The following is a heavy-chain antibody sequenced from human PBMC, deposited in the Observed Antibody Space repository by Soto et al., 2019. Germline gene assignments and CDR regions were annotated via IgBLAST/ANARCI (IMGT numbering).Heavy chain of an antibody. D-gene: IGHD3-10*01. V-gene: IGHV1-2*02. CDR1: GYTFTGYY. J-gene: IGHJ6*02. CDR2: INPNSGGT. Sequence: ASVKVSCKASGYTFTGYYMHWVRQAPGQGLEWMGWINPNSGGTNYAQKFQGRVTMTRDTSISTAYMELSRLRSDDTAVYYCARDRPYVLLRLGEPQYYYYGMDVWGQGTTVTVSS. CDR3: ARDRPYVLLRLGEPQYYYYGMDV.